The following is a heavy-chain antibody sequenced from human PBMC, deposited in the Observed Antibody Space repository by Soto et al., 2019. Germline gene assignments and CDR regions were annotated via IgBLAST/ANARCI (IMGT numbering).Heavy chain of an antibody. J-gene: IGHJ6*01. CDR2: IYPTSGRT. D-gene: IGHD2-2*01. CDR3: ARVGDDAARTRYQYYG. Sequence: ASVKASCKASGPNYTSNYLHWVRQAPGQGLAYMGIIYPTSGRTVYAQKFQGRVTMTRDTSTRSFYMVLSSLRSDDTAVYYCARVGDDAARTRYQYYG. V-gene: IGHV1-46*01. CDR1: GPNYTSNY.